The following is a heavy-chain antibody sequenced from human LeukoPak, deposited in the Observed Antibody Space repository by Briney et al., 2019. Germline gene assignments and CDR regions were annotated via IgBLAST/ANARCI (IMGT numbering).Heavy chain of an antibody. CDR2: IYPSGST. J-gene: IGHJ4*02. V-gene: IGHV4-4*07. CDR3: ARDRGHYDSSGYYYENDY. Sequence: SETLSLTCTVSGGSISSYYWSWIRQPAGKGLEWIGRIYPSGSTNYNPSLKSRATMSVDTSKNQFSLKLSSVTAADTAVYYCARDRGHYDSSGYYYENDYWGQGTLVTVSS. CDR1: GGSISSYY. D-gene: IGHD3-22*01.